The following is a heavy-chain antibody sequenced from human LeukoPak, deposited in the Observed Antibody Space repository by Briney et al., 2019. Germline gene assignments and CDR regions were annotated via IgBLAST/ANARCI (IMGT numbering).Heavy chain of an antibody. V-gene: IGHV3-48*01. CDR3: ARVGVSMVRGPYFDY. CDR1: GFTFSSYS. CDR2: ISSSSSTI. D-gene: IGHD3-10*01. Sequence: PGGSLRLSCAASGFTFSSYSMNWVRQAPGKGLEWVSYISSSSSTIYYADSVKGRFTISRDNAKNSLYLQMNSLRAEDTAVYYCARVGVSMVRGPYFDYWGQGTLVTVSS. J-gene: IGHJ4*02.